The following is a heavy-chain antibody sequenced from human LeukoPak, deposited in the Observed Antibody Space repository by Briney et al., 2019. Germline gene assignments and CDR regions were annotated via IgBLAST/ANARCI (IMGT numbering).Heavy chain of an antibody. CDR1: GFTFSSYG. V-gene: IGHV3-30*03. D-gene: IGHD2-21*01. Sequence: PSGGSLRLSCAASGFTFSSYGMHWVRQAPGKGLEWVAVISYDGSNKYYADSVKGRFTISRDNSKNTVYLQMDSLRAEDSALYYCTRESIHNVDVNWGQGTLVTVSS. J-gene: IGHJ4*02. CDR3: TRESIHNVDVN. CDR2: ISYDGSNK.